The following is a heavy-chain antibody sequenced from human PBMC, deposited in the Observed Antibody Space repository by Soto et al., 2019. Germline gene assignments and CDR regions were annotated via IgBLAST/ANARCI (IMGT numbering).Heavy chain of an antibody. J-gene: IGHJ4*02. CDR3: AKGID. CDR1: GFTFRSYA. V-gene: IGHV3-23*01. D-gene: IGHD2-15*01. CDR2: IADSRDRT. Sequence: EVQLLESGGGLVQPGGALRLSCAASGFTFRSYAMSWVRQAPGKGLEWVSVIADSRDRTYYADSVKGRLTNSRDNSKNTLYLQMHNLRAEDTATYYCAKGIDWGQGTRVPVSS.